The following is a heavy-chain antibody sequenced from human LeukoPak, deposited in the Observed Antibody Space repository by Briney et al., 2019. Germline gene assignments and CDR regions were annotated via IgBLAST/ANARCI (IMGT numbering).Heavy chain of an antibody. CDR3: TRGNYDLGDY. J-gene: IGHJ4*02. Sequence: GGSLRLSCTASGFTFGDYVMSWFRQAPGEGLEWVAFIRSKAYGGTTEYAASVKGRFTISRDDSKSIAYLQMNSLKTEDTAVYYCTRGNYDLGDYWGQGTLVTVSS. CDR2: IRSKAYGGTT. V-gene: IGHV3-49*03. CDR1: GFTFGDYV. D-gene: IGHD3-3*01.